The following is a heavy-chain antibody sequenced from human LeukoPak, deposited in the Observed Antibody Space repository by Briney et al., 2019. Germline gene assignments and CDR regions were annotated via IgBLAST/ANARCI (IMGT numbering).Heavy chain of an antibody. CDR2: ISYDGSNK. CDR1: GFTFSSYA. D-gene: IGHD2-21*02. Sequence: GRSLRLSCAASGFTFSSYAMHWVRQAPGKGLEWVAVISYDGSNKYYADSVKGRFTISRDNSKNTLYLQMNSLRAEDTAVYYCARDPAPVYCGGDCSDDAFDIWGQGTMVTVSS. CDR3: ARDPAPVYCGGDCSDDAFDI. V-gene: IGHV3-30-3*01. J-gene: IGHJ3*02.